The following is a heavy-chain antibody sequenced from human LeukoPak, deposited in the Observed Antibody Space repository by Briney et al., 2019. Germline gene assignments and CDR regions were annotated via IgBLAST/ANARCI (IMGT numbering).Heavy chain of an antibody. D-gene: IGHD4-23*01. Sequence: SVKVSCKASGGTFSSYAISWVRQAPGQGLEWMGGIIPIYGRANYAQKFQGRVTITTDESTSTAYMNLSSLRSDDTAVCYCARGGLHDDGGNSHVGNYYYMDVWGKGTTVTVSS. CDR3: ARGGLHDDGGNSHVGNYYYMDV. CDR1: GGTFSSYA. J-gene: IGHJ6*03. CDR2: IIPIYGRA. V-gene: IGHV1-69*05.